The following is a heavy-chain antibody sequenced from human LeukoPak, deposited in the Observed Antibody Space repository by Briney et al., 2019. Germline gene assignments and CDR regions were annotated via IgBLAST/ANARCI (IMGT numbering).Heavy chain of an antibody. V-gene: IGHV4-59*01. CDR1: GGSISSYY. CDR2: IYYSGST. CDR3: ARAGVRWGYSYGYYFDY. J-gene: IGHJ4*02. Sequence: PSETLSLTCTVSGGSISSYYWSWIRQPPGKGLEWIGYIYYSGSTNYNPSLKSRVTISVDTSKNQFSLKLSSVTAADAAVYYCARAGVRWGYSYGYYFDYWGQGTLVTVSS. D-gene: IGHD5-18*01.